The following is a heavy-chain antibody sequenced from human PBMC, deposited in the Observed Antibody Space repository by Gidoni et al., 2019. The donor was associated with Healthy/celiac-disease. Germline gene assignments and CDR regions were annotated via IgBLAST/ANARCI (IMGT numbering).Heavy chain of an antibody. CDR1: GFTFSSYG. V-gene: IGHV3-30*18. Sequence: QVQLVESGGGVVQPGRSLRPSCAASGFTFSSYGLHWVRQAPGKGLEWVAVISYDGSNKYYADSVKGRFTISRDNSKNTLYLQMNSLRAEDTAVYYCAKDFYTDSSGYYALYFDYWGQGTLVTVSS. J-gene: IGHJ4*02. D-gene: IGHD3-22*01. CDR3: AKDFYTDSSGYYALYFDY. CDR2: ISYDGSNK.